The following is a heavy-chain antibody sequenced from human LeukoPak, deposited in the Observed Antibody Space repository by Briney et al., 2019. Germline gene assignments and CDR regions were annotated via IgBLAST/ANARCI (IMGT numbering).Heavy chain of an antibody. CDR1: GFTFDTYS. CDR3: AQVDVRGYMYGFDY. Sequence: GGSLRLSCAASGFTFDTYSMNWVRQAPGKGLEWVSCISSSSDYIYYADSVKGRFTISRDNAKTSLYLQMNSLRAEDTAVYYCAQVDVRGYMYGFDYWGQGTLVTVSS. V-gene: IGHV3-21*01. D-gene: IGHD5-18*01. CDR2: ISSSSDYI. J-gene: IGHJ4*02.